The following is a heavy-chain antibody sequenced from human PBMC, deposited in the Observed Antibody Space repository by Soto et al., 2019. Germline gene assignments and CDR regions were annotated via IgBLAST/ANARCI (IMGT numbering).Heavy chain of an antibody. J-gene: IGHJ5*02. D-gene: IGHD3-9*01. CDR3: VREDDTTGSYSWFDP. CDR2: FVPVFGSA. CDR1: GAAFNTIT. Sequence: QVQLVQSGAEVKKPGSSVRVSCKASGAAFNTITINWVRQAPGQGLEWMGGFVPVFGSATYAQKFQGRVAVTADASTSSLYMSLSRLNSEDTALYYCVREDDTTGSYSWFDPWGQGTLVTVSS. V-gene: IGHV1-69*01.